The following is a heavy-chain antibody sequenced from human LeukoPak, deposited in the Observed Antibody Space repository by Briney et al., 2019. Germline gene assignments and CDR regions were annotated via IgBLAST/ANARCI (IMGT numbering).Heavy chain of an antibody. CDR2: IYPGDSDT. D-gene: IGHD3-10*01. CDR3: ARHQGSGGLRRGFDY. J-gene: IGHJ4*02. CDR1: GYSFTSYW. V-gene: IGHV5-51*01. Sequence: GESLKISCKGSGYSFTSYWIGWVRQMPGKGLEWMGIIYPGDSDTRYSPSFQGQVTISADKSISTAYLQWSSLKASDTAMYYCARHQGSGGLRRGFDYWGQGTLVTVSS.